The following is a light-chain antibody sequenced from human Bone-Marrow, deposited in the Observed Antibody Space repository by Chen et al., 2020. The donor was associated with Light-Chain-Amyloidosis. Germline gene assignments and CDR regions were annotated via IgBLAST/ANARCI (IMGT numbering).Light chain of an antibody. CDR3: SSCTMTNTVV. CDR1: SSDVGGDNH. J-gene: IGLJ1*01. Sequence: QSALTQPASVSGSPGQSITIPCTGTSSDVGGDNHVSWYQHHPDKAPKLMIYEVTNRPSWVPDRFSGSKYDNTACVTISGLQTEDEADYFCSSCTMTNTVVYGSGTRVTVL. CDR2: EVT. V-gene: IGLV2-14*01.